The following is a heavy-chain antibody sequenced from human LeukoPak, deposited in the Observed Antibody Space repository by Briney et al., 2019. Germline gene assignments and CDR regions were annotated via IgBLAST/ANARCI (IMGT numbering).Heavy chain of an antibody. V-gene: IGHV3-23*01. CDR2: ISGSGDRT. CDR1: GFTFSTYA. J-gene: IGHJ4*02. CDR3: AKDSGAILGDY. D-gene: IGHD2-8*02. Sequence: GGSLRLPCAASGFTFSTYAMSWVRQAPGKGLEWVSTISGSGDRTYYADSVKGRFTISRDNSKNTLYLQMNSLRAEDTAVYYCAKDSGAILGDYWGQGTLVTVSS.